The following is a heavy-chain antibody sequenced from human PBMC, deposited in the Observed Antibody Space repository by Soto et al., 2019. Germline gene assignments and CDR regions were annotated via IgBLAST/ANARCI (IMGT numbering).Heavy chain of an antibody. D-gene: IGHD3-22*01. Sequence: SVKVSCKASGYTFTSYDINWVRQATGQGLEWMGWMNPNSGNTGYAQKFQGRVTMTRNTSISTAYMELSSLRSEDTAVYYCATTYYYDSSGPNDAFDIWGQGTMVTVSS. CDR3: ATTYYYDSSGPNDAFDI. CDR2: MNPNSGNT. V-gene: IGHV1-8*01. CDR1: GYTFTSYD. J-gene: IGHJ3*02.